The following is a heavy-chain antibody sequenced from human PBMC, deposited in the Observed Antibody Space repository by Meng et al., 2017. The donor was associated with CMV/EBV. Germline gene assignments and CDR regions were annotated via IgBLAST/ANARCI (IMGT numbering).Heavy chain of an antibody. CDR1: GYSFTNYW. J-gene: IGHJ4*02. CDR3: ARHSAPNVAASGVIYFDY. D-gene: IGHD6-13*01. Sequence: GGSLRLSCKVSGYSFTNYWIGWVRQMPGKGLEWLGIIYPGDSDTRHSPSFQGQVTISADKSISTAYLQWSSLKASDTAIYYCARHSAPNVAASGVIYFDYWGQGTLVTVSS. V-gene: IGHV5-51*01. CDR2: IYPGDSDT.